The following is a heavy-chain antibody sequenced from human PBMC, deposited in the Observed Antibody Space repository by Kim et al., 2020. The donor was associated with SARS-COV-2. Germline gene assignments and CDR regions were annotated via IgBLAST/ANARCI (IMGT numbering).Heavy chain of an antibody. Sequence: SETLSLTCTVSGGSISSYYWSWIRQPAGKGLEWIGRIYTSGSTNYNPSLKSRVTMSVDTSKNQFSLKLSSVTAADTAVYYCARDSRFFSLQKKKEQQYYYYGMDVWGQGTTVTVSS. V-gene: IGHV4-4*07. D-gene: IGHD1-1*01. CDR2: IYTSGST. CDR1: GGSISSYY. CDR3: ARDSRFFSLQKKKEQQYYYYGMDV. J-gene: IGHJ6*02.